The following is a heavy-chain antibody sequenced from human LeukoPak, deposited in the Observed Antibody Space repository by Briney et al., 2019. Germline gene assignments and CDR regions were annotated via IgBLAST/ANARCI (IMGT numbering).Heavy chain of an antibody. CDR2: ISNSGSTI. V-gene: IGHV3-48*03. CDR1: GFIFSSYE. J-gene: IGHJ6*02. Sequence: GGSLRLSRAASGFIFSSYEMNWVRQAPGKGLEWVSYISNSGSTIYYADSVKGRFTISRDNAKNSLYLQMNSLRAEDTAVYYCARGGYSNANKFYYYGMDVWGQGTTVTV. D-gene: IGHD4-11*01. CDR3: ARGGYSNANKFYYYGMDV.